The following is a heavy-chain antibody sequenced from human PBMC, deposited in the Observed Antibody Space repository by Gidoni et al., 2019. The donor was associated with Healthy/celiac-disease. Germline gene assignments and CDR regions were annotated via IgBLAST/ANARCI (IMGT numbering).Heavy chain of an antibody. CDR2: ISYDGSNK. J-gene: IGHJ2*01. CDR1: EVPFSSYG. Sequence: QVQLVESGGGVVQPGRSLRLSCAASEVPFSSYGMHWVLQAPGKWLEWVAVISYDGSNKYYADSVKGRFTISRDNSKNTLYLQMNSLRAEDTAVYYCAKDYGDSSGWYGVYWYFDLWGRGTLVTVSS. CDR3: AKDYGDSSGWYGVYWYFDL. V-gene: IGHV3-30*18. D-gene: IGHD6-19*01.